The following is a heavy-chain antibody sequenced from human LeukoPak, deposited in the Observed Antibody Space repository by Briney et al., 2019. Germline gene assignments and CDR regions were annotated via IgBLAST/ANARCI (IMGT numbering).Heavy chain of an antibody. D-gene: IGHD3-22*01. CDR3: ATTYYYDSSGYGWLDP. CDR1: GGSISSSSYY. CDR2: IYYSGST. V-gene: IGHV4-39*01. Sequence: SETLSLTCTVSGGSISSSSYYWGWIRQPPGKGLEWIGSIYYSGSTYYNPSLKSRVTISVDTSKNQFSLKLSSVTAADTAVYYCATTYYYDSSGYGWLDPWGQGTLVTVSS. J-gene: IGHJ5*02.